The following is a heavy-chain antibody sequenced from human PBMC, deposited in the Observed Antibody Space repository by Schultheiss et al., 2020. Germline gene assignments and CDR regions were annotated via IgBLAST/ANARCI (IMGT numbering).Heavy chain of an antibody. D-gene: IGHD1-1*01. J-gene: IGHJ6*02. CDR3: ARVDWNDLYYYYGMDV. V-gene: IGHV1-2*04. Sequence: ASVKVSCKASGYTFTGYYMHWVRQAPGQGLEWMGWINPNSGGTNYAQKFQGWVTMTRDTSISTAYMELSRLRSDDTAVYYCARVDWNDLYYYYGMDVWGQGTTVTVSS. CDR2: INPNSGGT. CDR1: GYTFTGYY.